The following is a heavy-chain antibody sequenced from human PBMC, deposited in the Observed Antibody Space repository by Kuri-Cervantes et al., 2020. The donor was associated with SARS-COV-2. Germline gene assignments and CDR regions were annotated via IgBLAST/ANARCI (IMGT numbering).Heavy chain of an antibody. CDR3: ARAGRTNWVSGVFDN. Sequence: GGSLRLSCAASGFTFSSYSMHWVRQAPGKGLEWVAVVSYDGSNTYYSDSVRGRSTISRDNSNNALYVQMNSLRTDDTGLYYCARAGRTNWVSGVFDNWGQGTPVTVSS. V-gene: IGHV3-30*04. CDR2: VSYDGSNT. J-gene: IGHJ4*02. CDR1: GFTFSSYS. D-gene: IGHD1-1*01.